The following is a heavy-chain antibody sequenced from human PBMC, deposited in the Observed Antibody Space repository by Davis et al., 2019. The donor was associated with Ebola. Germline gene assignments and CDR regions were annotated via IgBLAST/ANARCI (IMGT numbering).Heavy chain of an antibody. D-gene: IGHD2-15*01. CDR3: ATLLPKDN. J-gene: IGHJ4*02. Sequence: AASVKVSCKASGYTFTSYDINWVRQATGQGLEWMGRIIPILGIANYAQKFQGRVTITADKSTSTAYMELSSLRSEDTAVYYCATLLPKDNWGQGTLVTVSS. CDR2: IIPILGIA. CDR1: GYTFTSYD. V-gene: IGHV1-69*04.